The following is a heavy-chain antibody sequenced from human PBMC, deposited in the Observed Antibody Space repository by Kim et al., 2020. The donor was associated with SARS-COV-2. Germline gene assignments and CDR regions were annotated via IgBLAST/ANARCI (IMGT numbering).Heavy chain of an antibody. CDR1: GFTFSSYA. Sequence: GGSLRLSCAASGFTFSSYAMHWVRQAPGKGLEWVAVISYDGSNKYYADSVKGRFTISRDNSKNTLYLQMNSLRAEDTAVYYCARDVYSSSLAYWGQGTLVTVSS. CDR2: ISYDGSNK. J-gene: IGHJ4*02. CDR3: ARDVYSSSLAY. D-gene: IGHD6-13*01. V-gene: IGHV3-30-3*01.